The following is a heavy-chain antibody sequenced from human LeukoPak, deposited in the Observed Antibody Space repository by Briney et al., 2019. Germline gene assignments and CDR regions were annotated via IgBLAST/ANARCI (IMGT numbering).Heavy chain of an antibody. CDR3: ARDSPVPS. V-gene: IGHV4-59*01. Sequence: PSETLSLTCTVSGGSISSYYWSWIRQPPGKGLEWMGYVYYSGSTNYTASLKSRVTISVDTSKNQFSLKLSSVTAADTAVYYCARDSPVPSWGQGTLVTVSS. J-gene: IGHJ5*02. CDR2: VYYSGST. CDR1: GGSISSYY.